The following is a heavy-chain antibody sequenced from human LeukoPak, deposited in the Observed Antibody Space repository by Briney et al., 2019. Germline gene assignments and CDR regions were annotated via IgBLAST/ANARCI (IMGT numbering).Heavy chain of an antibody. D-gene: IGHD6-13*01. J-gene: IGHJ5*02. V-gene: IGHV1-69*13. CDR1: GYTFTSYG. Sequence: ASVKVSCKASGYTFTSYGISWVRQAPGQGLEWMGGIIPIFGTANYAQKFQGRVTITADESTSTAYMGLSSLRSEDTAVYYCARRVYSSSWYSWFDPWGQGTLVTVSS. CDR2: IIPIFGTA. CDR3: ARRVYSSSWYSWFDP.